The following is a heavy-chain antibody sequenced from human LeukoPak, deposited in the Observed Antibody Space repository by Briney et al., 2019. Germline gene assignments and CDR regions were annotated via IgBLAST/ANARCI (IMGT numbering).Heavy chain of an antibody. V-gene: IGHV3-48*01. CDR1: GFTSSSYR. CDR2: ISTSDSTI. Sequence: PGGSLRLSCAASGFTSSSYRMNWVRQGPGKGLEWVSYISTSDSTIYYADSVKGRFTISRDNAKNSLYLQMNSLRAEDTAVYYCARGTSTIDYWGQGTLVTVSS. CDR3: ARGTSTIDY. D-gene: IGHD5/OR15-5a*01. J-gene: IGHJ4*02.